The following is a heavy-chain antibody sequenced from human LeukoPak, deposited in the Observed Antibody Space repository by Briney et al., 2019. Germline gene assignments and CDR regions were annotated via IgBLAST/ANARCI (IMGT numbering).Heavy chain of an antibody. J-gene: IGHJ1*01. CDR2: IIPIFGTA. Sequence: SVKVSCKASGGTFSSYAISWVRQAPGQGLEWMGGIIPIFGTANYAQKFQGRVTMTRDTSTSTVYMELSSLRSEDTAVYYCARSSGSGSYRLEYLQHWGQGTLVTVSS. CDR1: GGTFSSYA. V-gene: IGHV1-69*05. CDR3: ARSSGSGSYRLEYLQH. D-gene: IGHD3-10*01.